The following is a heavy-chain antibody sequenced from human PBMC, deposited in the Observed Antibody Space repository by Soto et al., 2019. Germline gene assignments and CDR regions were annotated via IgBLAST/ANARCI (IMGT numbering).Heavy chain of an antibody. V-gene: IGHV3-21*01. CDR1: GFTFSDYY. J-gene: IGHJ3*02. Sequence: EVQLVESGGGLVKPGGSLRLSCAASGFTFSDYYINWFRQAPGKGLEWVSSISSSSSDIYYADSVKGQFTVSRDNAKNSLSLQMNSRRARDTAVYYCAREIRYCGGGSCYTVGAFDIWGQGTMVTVSS. CDR3: AREIRYCGGGSCYTVGAFDI. D-gene: IGHD2-15*01. CDR2: ISSSSSDI.